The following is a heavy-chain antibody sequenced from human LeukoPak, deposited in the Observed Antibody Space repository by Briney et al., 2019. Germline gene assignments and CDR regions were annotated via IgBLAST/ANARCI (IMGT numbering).Heavy chain of an antibody. CDR3: AKLYRITMIVVLD. J-gene: IGHJ4*02. Sequence: GGSLRLSCAASGFTFSSYAMSWVRQAPGKGLEWGSAISGSGSSTYYADSVKGRFTISRDNSKNTLYLQMNSLRAEDTAVYYCAKLYRITMIVVLDWGQGTLVTVSS. CDR1: GFTFSSYA. V-gene: IGHV3-23*01. CDR2: ISGSGSST. D-gene: IGHD3-22*01.